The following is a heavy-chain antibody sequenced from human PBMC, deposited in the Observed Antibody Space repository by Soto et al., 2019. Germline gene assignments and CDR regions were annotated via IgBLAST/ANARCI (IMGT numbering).Heavy chain of an antibody. CDR3: TSDPYCSSTSCHQYGMDV. J-gene: IGHJ6*02. D-gene: IGHD2-2*01. V-gene: IGHV3-49*03. CDR1: GFTFSSYG. CDR2: IRSKAYGGTT. Sequence: GGSLRLSCAASGFTFSSYGMHWFRQAPGKGLEWVGFIRSKAYGGTTEYAASVKGRFTISRDDSKSIAYLQMNSLKTEDTAVYYCTSDPYCSSTSCHQYGMDVWGQGTTVTVSS.